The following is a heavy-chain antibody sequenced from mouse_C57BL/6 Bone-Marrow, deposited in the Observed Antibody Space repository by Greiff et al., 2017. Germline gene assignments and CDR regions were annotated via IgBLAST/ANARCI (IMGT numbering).Heavy chain of an antibody. D-gene: IGHD1-1*02. Sequence: EVKLVESGGGLVKPGGSLKLSCAASGFTFSDYGMHWVRQAPEKGLEWVAYISSGSSTIYYADTVKGRLTISRDNAKNTLFLQMTSLRSEDTAMYYCARGSCPYYYAMDYWGQGTSVTVSS. CDR1: GFTFSDYG. CDR3: ARGSCPYYYAMDY. J-gene: IGHJ4*01. V-gene: IGHV5-17*01. CDR2: ISSGSSTI.